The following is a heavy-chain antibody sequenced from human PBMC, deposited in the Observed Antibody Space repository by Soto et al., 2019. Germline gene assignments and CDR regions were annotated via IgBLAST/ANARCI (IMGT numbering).Heavy chain of an antibody. Sequence: EVQLVESGGGVVQPGGSLRLSCAASGFTFDDYTMHWVRQAPGKGLEWVSLISCDGGSTYYADSVKGRFTISRDNSKNSLYLQMNSLRTEDTALYYSAMVPAPPQNYYDNCYGMDVWGQGTTVTVSS. D-gene: IGHD3-22*01. CDR3: AMVPAPPQNYYDNCYGMDV. CDR1: GFTFDDYT. J-gene: IGHJ6*02. V-gene: IGHV3-43*01. CDR2: ISCDGGST.